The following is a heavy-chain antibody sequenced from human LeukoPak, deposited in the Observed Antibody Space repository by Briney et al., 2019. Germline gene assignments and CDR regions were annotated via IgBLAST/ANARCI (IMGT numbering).Heavy chain of an antibody. D-gene: IGHD6-13*01. Sequence: GGSLRLSCAASGFTFSSYSMNWVRQAPGKGLEWVSFISGSSSYIYYADSVKGRFTISRDNAKNSLYLQMNSLRAEDTALYYCASSWGSSWYLDYWGQGTLVTVSS. V-gene: IGHV3-21*01. J-gene: IGHJ4*02. CDR3: ASSWGSSWYLDY. CDR1: GFTFSSYS. CDR2: ISGSSSYI.